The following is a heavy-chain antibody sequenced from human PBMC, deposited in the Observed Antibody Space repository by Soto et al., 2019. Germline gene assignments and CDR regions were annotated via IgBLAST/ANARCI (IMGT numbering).Heavy chain of an antibody. CDR2: INWGDDK. D-gene: IGHD6-19*01. J-gene: IGHJ6*02. CDR1: GFSLTTSGMC. V-gene: IGHV2-70*20. Sequence: SGPTLVNPTQTLTLTCTFSGFSLTTSGMCVSWVRQPPGKAPEWLALINWGDDKYYTTSLKTRLTIARDTSKNQVVLTVTNMDPVDTATYYWVRTAYSSGWYGYLGMDVWGQGTTVTVSS. CDR3: VRTAYSSGWYGYLGMDV.